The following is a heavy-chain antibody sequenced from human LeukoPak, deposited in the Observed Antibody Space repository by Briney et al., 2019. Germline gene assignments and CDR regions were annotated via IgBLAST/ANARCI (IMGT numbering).Heavy chain of an antibody. Sequence: SQTLSLTCTVSGGSISSYYWSWIRQPAGKGLEWIGRIYTSGSTNYNPSLKSRVTMSVDTSKNQFSLKLSSVTAADTAVYYCARASDYYGSGKLDYWGQGTLVTVSS. CDR3: ARASDYYGSGKLDY. CDR2: IYTSGST. V-gene: IGHV4-4*07. CDR1: GGSISSYY. D-gene: IGHD3-10*01. J-gene: IGHJ4*02.